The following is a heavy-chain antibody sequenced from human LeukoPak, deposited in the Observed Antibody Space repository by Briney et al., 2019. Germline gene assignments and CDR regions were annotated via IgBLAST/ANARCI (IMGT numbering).Heavy chain of an antibody. D-gene: IGHD6-13*01. CDR3: ARRAQHPHGDMDV. CDR2: IIPIFGTA. V-gene: IGHV1-69*01. J-gene: IGHJ6*03. Sequence: SVKVSCKASGGTFSSYAISWVRQAPGQGLEWMGGIIPIFGTANYAQKFQGRVTITADESTSTAYMELRGLRSDDTAVYYCARRAQHPHGDMDVWGKGTTVTVSS. CDR1: GGTFSSYA.